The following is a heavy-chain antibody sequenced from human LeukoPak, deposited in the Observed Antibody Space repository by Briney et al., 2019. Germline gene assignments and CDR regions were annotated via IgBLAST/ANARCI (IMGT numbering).Heavy chain of an antibody. D-gene: IGHD2-2*01. V-gene: IGHV3-15*01. Sequence: GGSLRLSCAVSGLTFSNAWMSWVRQAPGKGLEWVGRIKSATVGGTTEYAAPVKGRFTISRDDSKNTVYLQMNSLRAEDTAVYYCAKGVSSLVPATRVPDYWGQGTLVTVSS. CDR3: AKGVSSLVPATRVPDY. CDR2: IKSATVGGTT. CDR1: GLTFSNAW. J-gene: IGHJ4*02.